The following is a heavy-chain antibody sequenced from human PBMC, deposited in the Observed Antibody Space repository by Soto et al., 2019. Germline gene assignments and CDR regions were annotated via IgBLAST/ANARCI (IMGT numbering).Heavy chain of an antibody. CDR2: IYYSGGT. J-gene: IGHJ4*02. CDR3: ARRYGGNLDY. V-gene: IGHV4-59*08. D-gene: IGHD1-26*01. CDR1: GGSISSYY. Sequence: QVQLQESGPGLVKPSETLSLTCTVSGGSISSYYWSWIRQPPGKGLEWIGYIYYSGGTNYNPSLKSRGTISVDSSKNHFSLKLSSVTAADTAVYYCARRYGGNLDYWGQGTLVTVSS.